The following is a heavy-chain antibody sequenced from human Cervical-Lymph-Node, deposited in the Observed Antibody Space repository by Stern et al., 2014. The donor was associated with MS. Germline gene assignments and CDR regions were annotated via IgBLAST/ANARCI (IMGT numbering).Heavy chain of an antibody. CDR1: GDSSSSYY. CDR3: ARVRWLARVDY. Sequence: VQLVESGPGLVKPLETLSLTCTVSGDSSSSYYWTWFRQPPGKGLEWIGYMYASGSTNYNASLKSRVTISTDMSRNQFSLSLSSVTAADTAVYYCARVRWLARVDYWGRGILVTVSS. V-gene: IGHV4-59*01. CDR2: MYASGST. D-gene: IGHD6-19*01. J-gene: IGHJ4*02.